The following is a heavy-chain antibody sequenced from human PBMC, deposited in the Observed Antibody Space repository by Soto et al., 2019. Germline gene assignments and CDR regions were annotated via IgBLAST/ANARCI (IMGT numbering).Heavy chain of an antibody. D-gene: IGHD3-16*01. J-gene: IGHJ4*02. CDR1: GGSISSYY. CDR3: ARRWGMGFDY. V-gene: IGHV4-59*01. Sequence: QVQLQESGPGLVKPSETLSLTCTVSGGSISSYYWSWIRQPPGKGLEWIGYIYYSGSTNYNPSLQSRVTISVDTSKNQFSLKLSSVTAADTAVYYCARRWGMGFDYWGQGTLVTVSS. CDR2: IYYSGST.